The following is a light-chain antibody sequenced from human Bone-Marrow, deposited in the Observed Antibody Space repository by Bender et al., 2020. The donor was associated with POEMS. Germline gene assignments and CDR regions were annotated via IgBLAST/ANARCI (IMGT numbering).Light chain of an antibody. CDR3: SSYTTSSTLV. V-gene: IGLV2-14*01. CDR1: SSDVGAYNY. J-gene: IGLJ3*02. CDR2: EVS. Sequence: QSALTPPASVSGSPGQSITISCTGTSSDVGAYNYVSWLQHHPGKAPKLMIFEVSDRPSGVSNRFSGSKSGNTASLTISGLLAEDEADYYCSSYTTSSTLVFGGGTMLTVL.